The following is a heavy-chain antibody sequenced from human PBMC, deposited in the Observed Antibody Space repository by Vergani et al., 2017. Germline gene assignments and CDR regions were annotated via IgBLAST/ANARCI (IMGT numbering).Heavy chain of an antibody. J-gene: IGHJ3*02. D-gene: IGHD3-22*01. Sequence: QVQLVQSGAEVKKPGASVKVSCKASGYTFTGYYMHWVRQAPGQGLEWMGWINPNSGGTNYAQKFQGRVTMTRDTSISQAYMELSRLRADDTAVYYCARVRSYYDSRGDAFDMWGQGTMVTVSS. CDR3: ARVRSYYDSRGDAFDM. V-gene: IGHV1-2*02. CDR2: INPNSGGT. CDR1: GYTFTGYY.